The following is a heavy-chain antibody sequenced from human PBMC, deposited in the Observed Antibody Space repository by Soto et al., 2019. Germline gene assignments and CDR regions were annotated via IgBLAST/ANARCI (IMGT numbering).Heavy chain of an antibody. CDR1: GFSIASSGVG. CDR3: AHRVPGGYHY. Sequence: QITLKESGPTLVKPTQTLTLTCTLSGFSIASSGVGVGWIRQPPGKALEWLALIFWDDHERYSPSLRNRLTITKDTSKNQVVLTMTNMDPVDTATYYCAHRVPGGYHYWGQGTLVAVSS. D-gene: IGHD2-15*01. CDR2: IFWDDHE. J-gene: IGHJ4*02. V-gene: IGHV2-5*02.